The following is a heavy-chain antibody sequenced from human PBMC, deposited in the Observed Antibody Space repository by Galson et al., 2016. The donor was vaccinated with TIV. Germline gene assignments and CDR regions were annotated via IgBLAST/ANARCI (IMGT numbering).Heavy chain of an antibody. CDR2: IPYSGGSTT. D-gene: IGHD3-16*01. CDR1: GFTFSSYS. V-gene: IGHV3-23*01. Sequence: SLRLSCAAFGFTFSSYSMTWVRQAPGKGLEWVSTIPYSGGSTTYYANSVKGRFTISRDSSKNTLYLEMNSLRVEDTAVYFWARLGVRELWNYWGQGTLLSVSS. CDR3: ARLGVRELWNY. J-gene: IGHJ4*02.